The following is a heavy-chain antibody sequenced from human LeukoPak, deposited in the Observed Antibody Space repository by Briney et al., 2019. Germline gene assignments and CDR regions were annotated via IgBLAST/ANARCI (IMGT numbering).Heavy chain of an antibody. J-gene: IGHJ6*02. CDR1: GYTFTSYY. CDR3: ARDLIVGAINNYYYYGMDV. V-gene: IGHV1-46*01. D-gene: IGHD1-26*01. Sequence: ASVKVSCKASGYTFTSYYMHWVRQAPGQGLEWMGIINPSGGSTSYAQKFQGRVTMTRDTSTSTVYMELSSLRSEDTAVYYCARDLIVGAINNYYYYGMDVWGQGTTVTVSS. CDR2: INPSGGST.